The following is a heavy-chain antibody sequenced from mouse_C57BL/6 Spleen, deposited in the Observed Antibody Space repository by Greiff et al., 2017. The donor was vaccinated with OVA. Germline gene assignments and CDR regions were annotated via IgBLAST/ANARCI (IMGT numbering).Heavy chain of an antibody. CDR3: ARYDYSNYVGLFAY. CDR1: GYTFTSYW. V-gene: IGHV1-64*01. CDR2: IHPNSGST. J-gene: IGHJ3*01. D-gene: IGHD2-5*01. Sequence: VQLQQPGAELVKPGASVKLSCKASGYTFTSYWMHWVKQRPGQGLEWIGMIHPNSGSTNYNEKFKSKATLTVDKSSSTAYMQLSSLTSEDSAVYYCARYDYSNYVGLFAYWGQGTLVTVSA.